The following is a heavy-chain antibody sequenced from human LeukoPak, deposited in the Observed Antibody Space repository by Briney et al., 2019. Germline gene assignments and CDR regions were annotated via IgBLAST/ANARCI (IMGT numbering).Heavy chain of an antibody. D-gene: IGHD2-15*01. CDR3: ATDLNYCSGGGCYEY. CDR2: ISSSSTYT. V-gene: IGHV3-11*03. Sequence: GGSLRLSCAASGFTFSDHYMSWIRQAPGTGLEWVSYISSSSTYTNYADSVKGRFTISRDDAKNSLYLQMNSLRSDDTAMYYCATDLNYCSGGGCYEYWGQGTLVTVSS. J-gene: IGHJ4*02. CDR1: GFTFSDHY.